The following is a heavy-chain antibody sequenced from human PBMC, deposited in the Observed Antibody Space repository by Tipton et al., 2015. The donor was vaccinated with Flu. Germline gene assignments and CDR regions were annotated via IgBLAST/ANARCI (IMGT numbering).Heavy chain of an antibody. CDR2: IYHSGST. Sequence: TLSLTCTVSGGSISSYYWSWIRQPPGKGLEWIGSIYHSGSTYYNPSLKSRVTISVDTSKNQFSLKLSSVTAADTAVYYCARGGIVGATDHWGQGTLVTVSS. J-gene: IGHJ4*02. CDR3: ARGGIVGATDH. D-gene: IGHD1-26*01. V-gene: IGHV4-38-2*02. CDR1: GGSISSYY.